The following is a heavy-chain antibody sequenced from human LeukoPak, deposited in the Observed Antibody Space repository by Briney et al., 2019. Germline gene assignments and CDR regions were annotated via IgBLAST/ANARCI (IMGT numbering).Heavy chain of an antibody. Sequence: PSETLSLTCTVSSGSISSHYWSWIRQPPGKGLEWIGYIYYTGSTNYNPSLKSRVIISVDTPKNQFSLRLTSVTAADTAVYYCARGIGFDYWGQGVLVTVSS. CDR3: ARGIGFDY. J-gene: IGHJ4*02. V-gene: IGHV4-59*11. CDR2: IYYTGST. CDR1: SGSISSHY.